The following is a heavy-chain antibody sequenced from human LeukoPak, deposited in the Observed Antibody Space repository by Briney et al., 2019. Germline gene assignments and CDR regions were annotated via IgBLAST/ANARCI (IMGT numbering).Heavy chain of an antibody. J-gene: IGHJ4*02. CDR2: ISWNSGSI. CDR3: AKGNYYDRSGYFSD. D-gene: IGHD3-22*01. Sequence: GGSLRLSCAASGFTFDDYAMHWVRQAPGKGLEWVSGISWNSGSIGYADSVKGRFTISRDNAKNSLYLQMNSLRAEDMALYYCAKGNYYDRSGYFSDWGQGTLVSVSS. CDR1: GFTFDDYA. V-gene: IGHV3-9*03.